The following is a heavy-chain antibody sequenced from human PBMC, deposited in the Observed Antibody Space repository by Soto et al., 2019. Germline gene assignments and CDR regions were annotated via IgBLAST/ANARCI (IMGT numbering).Heavy chain of an antibody. V-gene: IGHV1-18*04. D-gene: IGHD6-13*01. J-gene: IGHJ6*02. Sequence: GASVEVSCKASGYTFTSYGISWVRQAPGQGLEWMGWISAYNGNTNYAQKLQGRVTMTTDTSTSTAYMELRSLRSDDTAVYYCARDGRIAANQYYYYYYGMDVWGQGTTVTVSS. CDR1: GYTFTSYG. CDR3: ARDGRIAANQYYYYYYGMDV. CDR2: ISAYNGNT.